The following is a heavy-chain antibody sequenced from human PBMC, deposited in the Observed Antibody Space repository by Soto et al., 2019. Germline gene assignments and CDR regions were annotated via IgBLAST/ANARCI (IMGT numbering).Heavy chain of an antibody. CDR2: IKQDGSEK. J-gene: IGHJ6*03. CDR3: ARGRAAGGVGFSDYYYYMDV. Sequence: GGSLRLSCAASGFTFSSYWMSWVRQAPGKGLEWVANIKQDGSEKYYVDSVKGRFTISRDNAKNSLYLQMNSLRAEDTAVYYCARGRAAGGVGFSDYYYYMDVWGKGTTVTVSS. V-gene: IGHV3-7*01. D-gene: IGHD3-16*01. CDR1: GFTFSSYW.